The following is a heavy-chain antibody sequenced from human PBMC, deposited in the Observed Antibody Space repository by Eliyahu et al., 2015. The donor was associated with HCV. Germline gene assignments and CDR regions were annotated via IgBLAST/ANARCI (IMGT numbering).Heavy chain of an antibody. CDR2: IKSKTDGGTT. J-gene: IGHJ6*03. CDR1: GFTFSKAW. D-gene: IGHD3-10*01. V-gene: IGHV3-15*01. Sequence: EVQLVESGGGLVKPGGSLRLSCAASGFTFSKAWMXWVRPGPGKGAGWIGRIKSKTDGGTTDYAAPVKGRFTISRDDSKSTLYLQMNSLKTEDTAVYYCTTGAPGGFDYYLDVWGQGTTVTVSS. CDR3: TTGAPGGFDYYLDV.